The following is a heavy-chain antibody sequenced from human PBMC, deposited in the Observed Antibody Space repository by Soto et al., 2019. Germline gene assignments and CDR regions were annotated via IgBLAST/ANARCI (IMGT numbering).Heavy chain of an antibody. J-gene: IGHJ6*02. CDR3: ASSIAAAGTGYYYGMDV. V-gene: IGHV3-13*04. Sequence: ESGGGLVQPGGSLRLSCAASGFTFSSYDMHWVRQATGKGLEWVSAIGTAGDTYYPGSVKGRFTISRENAKNSLYLQMNSLRAGDTAVYYCASSIAAAGTGYYYGMDVWGQGTTVTVSS. D-gene: IGHD6-13*01. CDR1: GFTFSSYD. CDR2: IGTAGDT.